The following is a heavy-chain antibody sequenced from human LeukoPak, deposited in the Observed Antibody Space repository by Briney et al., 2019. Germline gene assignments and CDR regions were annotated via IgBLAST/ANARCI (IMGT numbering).Heavy chain of an antibody. CDR3: ARCPLIGVGAFDI. Sequence: SETLSLTCTVSGGSISSYYWSWIRQPPGKGLEWIGYIYYSGSTDYNPSLKSRVTISVDTSKNQFSLKLSSVTAADTAVYYCARCPLIGVGAFDIRGQGTMVTVSS. CDR1: GGSISSYY. CDR2: IYYSGST. D-gene: IGHD3-10*01. J-gene: IGHJ3*02. V-gene: IGHV4-59*01.